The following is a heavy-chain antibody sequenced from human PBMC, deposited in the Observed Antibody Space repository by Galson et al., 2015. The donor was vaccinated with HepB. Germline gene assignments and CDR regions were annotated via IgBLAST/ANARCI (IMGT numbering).Heavy chain of an antibody. CDR2: LYHSGST. D-gene: IGHD2-15*01. CDR1: GGSISSGGYS. CDR3: ARARGSGGIAFWYFDL. Sequence: TLSLTCAVSGGSISSGGYSWSWIRQPPGKALEWIGYLYHSGSTYYNPSLKSRVTISVDRSKNQFSLKLSSVTAADTAVYYCARARGSGGIAFWYFDLWGRGTLVTVSS. V-gene: IGHV4-30-2*01. J-gene: IGHJ2*01.